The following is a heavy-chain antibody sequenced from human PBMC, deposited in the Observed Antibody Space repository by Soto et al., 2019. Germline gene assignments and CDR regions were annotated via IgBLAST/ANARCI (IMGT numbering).Heavy chain of an antibody. CDR2: ISYDGSNK. Sequence: GGSLRLSCAASGFTFSSYAMHWVRQAPGKGLEWVAVISYDGSNKYYADSVKGRFTISRDNSKNTLYLQMNSLRAEDTAVYYCAREMGYYYDSSGYYPTYYYYGMDVWGQGTTVTVSS. J-gene: IGHJ6*02. CDR1: GFTFSSYA. CDR3: AREMGYYYDSSGYYPTYYYYGMDV. D-gene: IGHD3-22*01. V-gene: IGHV3-30-3*01.